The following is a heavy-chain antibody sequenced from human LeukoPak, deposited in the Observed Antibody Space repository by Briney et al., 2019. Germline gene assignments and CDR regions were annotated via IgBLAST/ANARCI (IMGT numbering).Heavy chain of an antibody. D-gene: IGHD2/OR15-2a*01. J-gene: IGHJ4*02. CDR1: GYTFTSYD. V-gene: IGHV1-8*01. CDR3: ARDTTSIRGACGY. CDR2: MNPNSGNT. Sequence: EASVKVSCKASGYTFTSYDINWVRQATGQGLEWMGWMNPNSGNTGYAQKFQGRVTMTRNTSISTAYMELSSLRSEDTAVYYCARDTTSIRGACGYWGQGTLVTVSS.